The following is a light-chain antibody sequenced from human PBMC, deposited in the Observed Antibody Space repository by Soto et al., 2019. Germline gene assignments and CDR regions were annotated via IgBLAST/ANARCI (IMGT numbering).Light chain of an antibody. CDR2: GAS. J-gene: IGKJ1*01. Sequence: EIVMTQSPATLSVSPGETATVSCRASQTVSGNLAWYQQRPGQAPRLLMYGASTRATGIPARFSGSGSGTEFTLTISRPQSEDFAVYYCQQYNNWPPWTFGQGTKVEIK. V-gene: IGKV3-15*01. CDR1: QTVSGN. CDR3: QQYNNWPPWT.